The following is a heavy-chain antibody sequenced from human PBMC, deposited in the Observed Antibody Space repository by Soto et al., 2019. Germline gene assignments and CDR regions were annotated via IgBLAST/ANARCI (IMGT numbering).Heavy chain of an antibody. V-gene: IGHV4-4*02. J-gene: IGHJ3*01. D-gene: IGHD2-15*01. CDR3: ATTPCGGGRCDTAFAV. CDR1: GVSITTDKW. CDR2: IWQGGNT. Sequence: QVQLQESGPRLVKPSETLFLTCSVSGVSITTDKWWSWVRQSPGKGLEWIGEIWQGGNTNYNPSLKSRLPRSRDRSLNPFALRLTSVTAADTAVDYCATTPCGGGRCDTAFAVWGQGTTVMVSP.